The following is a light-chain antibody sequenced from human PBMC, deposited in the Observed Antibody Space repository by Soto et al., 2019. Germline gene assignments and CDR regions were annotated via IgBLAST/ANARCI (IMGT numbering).Light chain of an antibody. CDR2: GAS. J-gene: IGKJ4*01. CDR3: QQYGSSLRT. CDR1: QSVSSY. Sequence: IVMTQAPATLSVSPGERATLSCSASQSVSSYLAWYQQEPGQAPRLLIYGASSRATGIPDRFSGSGSGTDFTLTISRLEPEDFAVYYCQQYGSSLRTFGGGTKVDIK. V-gene: IGKV3-20*01.